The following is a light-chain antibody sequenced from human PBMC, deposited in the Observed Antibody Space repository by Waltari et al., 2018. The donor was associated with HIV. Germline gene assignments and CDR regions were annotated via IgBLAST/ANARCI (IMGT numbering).Light chain of an antibody. CDR2: QHS. Sequence: SFALTQPPPVSVPPGQTASITCSGDTSGGRYVSWYQQKPGQSPVLVIYQHSKRPSGIPERFSGSNSGNTATLTISGTQAVDEADYYCQTWDRITVVFGGGTKLTVL. V-gene: IGLV3-1*01. CDR1: TSGGRY. CDR3: QTWDRITVV. J-gene: IGLJ2*01.